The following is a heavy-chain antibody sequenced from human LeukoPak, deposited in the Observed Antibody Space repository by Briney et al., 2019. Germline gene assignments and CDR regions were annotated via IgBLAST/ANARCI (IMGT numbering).Heavy chain of an antibody. D-gene: IGHD2-2*02. J-gene: IGHJ5*02. CDR2: IIPRFGTA. Sequence: SVKVSCKASGYTFTSYGISWVRQAPGQGLERMGGIIPRFGTANYAQKFQGRVTITADESTSTAYMELSSLRSEDTAVYYWARDRPGRYCSSTSCYTASPFDPWGQGTLVTVSS. CDR3: ARDRPGRYCSSTSCYTASPFDP. CDR1: GYTFTSYG. V-gene: IGHV1-69*13.